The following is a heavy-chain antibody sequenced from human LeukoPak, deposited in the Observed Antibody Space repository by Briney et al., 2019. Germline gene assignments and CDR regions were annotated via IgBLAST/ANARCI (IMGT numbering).Heavy chain of an antibody. J-gene: IGHJ4*02. Sequence: GGSLRLSCVASGFTFTNTWMSWVRQAPGKGLEWVGRPKSNRDGGTTDYAAPVEGRFSISRDDSRNTLFLQMDSLKTDDTAVYFCTTGPEPAAMVFDFWGQGTLVTVSS. V-gene: IGHV3-15*01. D-gene: IGHD2-2*01. CDR2: PKSNRDGGTT. CDR1: GFTFTNTW. CDR3: TTGPEPAAMVFDF.